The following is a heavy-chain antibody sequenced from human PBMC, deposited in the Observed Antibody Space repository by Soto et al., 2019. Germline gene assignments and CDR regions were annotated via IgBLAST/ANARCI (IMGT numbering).Heavy chain of an antibody. CDR3: ARIGALDY. Sequence: QVQLQESGPGLVKPSQTLSLTCTVSGGSISSGDYYWSWIRQPPGKGLEWSGYILYSGTTNYNPSLESRLTISVDTSKNQFSLKLTSVTAADTAVYYCARIGALDYWGRGTLVTVSS. CDR2: ILYSGTT. D-gene: IGHD2-15*01. CDR1: GGSISSGDYY. J-gene: IGHJ4*02. V-gene: IGHV4-30-4*01.